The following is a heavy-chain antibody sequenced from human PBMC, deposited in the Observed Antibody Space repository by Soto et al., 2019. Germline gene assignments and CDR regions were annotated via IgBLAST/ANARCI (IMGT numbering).Heavy chain of an antibody. V-gene: IGHV1-18*04. Sequence: QVQMVQSGGEVKKPGASVKVSCKTSGYTFTNHGVSWVRQAPGQGLEWMGWISAYNGDTDFAQKFQDRVAMTIDTSTSTVFMELRSLRSDDTGVYYCARDLDYSTSICVYWGQGTPVTVSS. CDR1: GYTFTNHG. CDR3: ARDLDYSTSICVY. CDR2: ISAYNGDT. D-gene: IGHD4-4*01. J-gene: IGHJ4*02.